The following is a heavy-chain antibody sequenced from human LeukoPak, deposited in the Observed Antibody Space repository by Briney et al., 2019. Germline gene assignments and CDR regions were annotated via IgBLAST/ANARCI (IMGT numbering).Heavy chain of an antibody. CDR2: ISGSSGYI. V-gene: IGHV3-21*01. D-gene: IGHD1-14*01. CDR1: GFTFSSYG. J-gene: IGHJ3*02. CDR3: ARDPGDNLYDAVDI. Sequence: GGSLRLSCAASGFTFSSYGMHWVRQAPGKGLEWVSSISGSSGYIYYADSLKGRFTISRDNAKNSLSLQMNSLRAEDTAVYYCARDPGDNLYDAVDIWGQGTMVTVSS.